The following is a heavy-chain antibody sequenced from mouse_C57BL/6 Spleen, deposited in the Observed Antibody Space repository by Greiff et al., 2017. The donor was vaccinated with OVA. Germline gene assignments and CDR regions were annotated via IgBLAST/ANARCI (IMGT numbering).Heavy chain of an antibody. J-gene: IGHJ4*01. CDR1: GFSLTSYG. Sequence: VQRVESGPGLVAPSQSLSITCTVSGFSLTSYGVRWVRQPPGKGLEWLGVIWGDGSTNYHSPLIARLSISKDNSKSQVFLKLNSLQTEDTATYYCAKQRRDYAMDYWGQGTSVTVSS. CDR2: IWGDGST. CDR3: AKQRRDYAMDY. V-gene: IGHV2-3*01.